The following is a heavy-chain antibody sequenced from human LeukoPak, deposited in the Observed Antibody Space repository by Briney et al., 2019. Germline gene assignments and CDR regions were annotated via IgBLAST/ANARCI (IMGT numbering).Heavy chain of an antibody. CDR1: GFSLSTSGVG. D-gene: IGHD4-11*01. CDR2: IYWNDDK. CDR3: ALDSEYSNYVGYFHH. Sequence: SGPTLVKPTQTLTLTCTFSGFSLSTSGVGVGWTRHPPGKALEWLALIYWNDDKRYSPSLKNRLTITKDTSKNQVVLTMTNMDPVDTATYYCALDSEYSNYVGYFHHWGQGTLVTVSS. V-gene: IGHV2-5*01. J-gene: IGHJ1*01.